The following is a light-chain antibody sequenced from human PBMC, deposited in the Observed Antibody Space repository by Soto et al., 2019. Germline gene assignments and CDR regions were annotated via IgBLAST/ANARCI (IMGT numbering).Light chain of an antibody. V-gene: IGKV3-15*01. J-gene: IGKJ5*01. Sequence: EIVMTQSPGTLSVSPGERATLSCRASQSVSSNLAWYQHKPGQAPRLLIYGASTRASAIPARFSGSGSGTDFTLTISSLQSEDFAVYYCQQYNIWPPITFGQGTRLEIK. CDR1: QSVSSN. CDR2: GAS. CDR3: QQYNIWPPIT.